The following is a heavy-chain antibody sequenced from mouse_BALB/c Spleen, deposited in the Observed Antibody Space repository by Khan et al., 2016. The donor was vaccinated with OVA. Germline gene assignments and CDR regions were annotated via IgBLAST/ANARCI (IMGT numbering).Heavy chain of an antibody. CDR1: GFTFSNYW. CDR2: IRLKSNIYAT. V-gene: IGHV6-6*02. Sequence: EVKLEVSGGGLVQPGGSMKLSCVASGFTFSNYWMNWVRQSPEKGFEWVAEIRLKSNIYATHYAESVRGRFTISRDDSRSSVYLQMNNLGAEDPGTYYCGRGWDWYFDVWGAGTTVTVSS. J-gene: IGHJ1*01. CDR3: GRGWDWYFDV. D-gene: IGHD3-3*01.